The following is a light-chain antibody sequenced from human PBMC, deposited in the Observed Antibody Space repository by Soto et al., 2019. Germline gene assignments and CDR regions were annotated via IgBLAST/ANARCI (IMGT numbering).Light chain of an antibody. CDR3: SSYTSSSSLV. V-gene: IGLV2-14*01. J-gene: IGLJ1*01. CDR2: EVS. CDR1: SSDVGSYNY. Sequence: QSVLTQPASVSGSPGQSIHISCTGASSDVGSYNYVSWYQQYPGKAPIRMLFEVSARPSGVSNRFSGSKSGNTASLTISGLQAEDEADYYCSSYTSSSSLVFGTGTKVTVL.